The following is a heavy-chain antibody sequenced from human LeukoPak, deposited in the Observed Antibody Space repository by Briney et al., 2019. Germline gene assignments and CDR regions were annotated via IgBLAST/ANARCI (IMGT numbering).Heavy chain of an antibody. J-gene: IGHJ4*02. CDR2: IVVGSGNT. CDR3: AAGGDYDSSGALDY. V-gene: IGHV1-58*01. Sequence: SVKVSCKASGFTFTSSAVQWVRQARGQRLEWIGWIVVGSGNTNYAQKFQERVTITRDMSTSTAYMELSSLRSEDTAVYYCAAGGDYDSSGALDYWGQGTLVTVSS. D-gene: IGHD3-22*01. CDR1: GFTFTSSA.